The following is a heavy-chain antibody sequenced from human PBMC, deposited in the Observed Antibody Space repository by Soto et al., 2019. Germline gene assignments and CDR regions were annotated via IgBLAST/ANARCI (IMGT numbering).Heavy chain of an antibody. J-gene: IGHJ4*02. CDR1: GFTFSSYG. CDR2: ISYDGSNK. Sequence: QVQLVESGGGVVQPGRSLRLSCAASGFTFSSYGMHWVRQAPGKGLEWVAVISYDGSNKYYADFVKGRFTISRDNSKNTLYLQMNSLRAEDTAVYYCAKDRGMVRGVFDYWGQGTLVTVSS. V-gene: IGHV3-30*18. D-gene: IGHD3-10*01. CDR3: AKDRGMVRGVFDY.